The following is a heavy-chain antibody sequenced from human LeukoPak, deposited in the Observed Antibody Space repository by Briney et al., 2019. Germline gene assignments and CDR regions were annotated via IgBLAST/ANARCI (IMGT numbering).Heavy chain of an antibody. CDR1: GDSITNFF. CDR3: ARHIPTTGTVFDL. J-gene: IGHJ3*01. CDR2: IFHSGSSGST. D-gene: IGHD1-7*01. Sequence: SETLPLTCSVSGDSITNFFWSWIRQTPGRELEWIGFIFHSGSSGSTYYSPSLQSRVTMSVDTSRNQFSLKLSSVTAADTAVYYCARHIPTTGTVFDLWGQGTMVIVSS. V-gene: IGHV4-59*08.